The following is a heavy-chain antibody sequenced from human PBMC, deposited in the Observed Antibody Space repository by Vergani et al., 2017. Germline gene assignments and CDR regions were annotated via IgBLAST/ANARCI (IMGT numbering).Heavy chain of an antibody. CDR3: ARGDYGILTGYRY. CDR1: GYTFSIYH. D-gene: IGHD3-9*01. Sequence: QVQVVQSGAEVKKSGASVKVPCKISGYTFSIYHMHCVRQAPGQGLEWMGIINPSGGHTNYAQKVQGRDTMTRDTSTSTVYMELSSLRSEDRAIYYCARGDYGILTGYRYWGQGTLVTVSA. CDR2: INPSGGHT. V-gene: IGHV1-46*03. J-gene: IGHJ4*02.